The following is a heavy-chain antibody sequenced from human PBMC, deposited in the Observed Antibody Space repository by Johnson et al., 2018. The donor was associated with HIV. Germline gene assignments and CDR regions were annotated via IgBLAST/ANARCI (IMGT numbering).Heavy chain of an antibody. CDR3: ARAGKWSGDAFDI. CDR2: IDTAGDT. Sequence: VQLVESGGGLVQPGGSLRLSCAASEFTFSAHDMHWVRQTAGKGLEWVSVIDTAGDTYYAGSVKGRFTISRENAKKSLYLQMNSLRAGDTAVYYCARAGKWSGDAFDIWGQGTTVTVSS. D-gene: IGHD3-10*01. V-gene: IGHV3-13*01. CDR1: EFTFSAHD. J-gene: IGHJ3*02.